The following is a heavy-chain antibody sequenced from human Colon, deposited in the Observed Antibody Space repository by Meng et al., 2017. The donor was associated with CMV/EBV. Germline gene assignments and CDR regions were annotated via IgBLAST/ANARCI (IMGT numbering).Heavy chain of an antibody. Sequence: GESLKISCAASGFTFTTYGMHWVRQAPGKGLECVAFIAHDGGNKDYADSVKGRFTISRDNSKNTVYLQMNSLRDEDTAVYYCARRIDFWSGYYSPEGLSNGMDVWGQGTTVTVSS. CDR1: GFTFTTYG. V-gene: IGHV3-33*01. J-gene: IGHJ6*02. D-gene: IGHD3-3*01. CDR2: IAHDGGNK. CDR3: ARRIDFWSGYYSPEGLSNGMDV.